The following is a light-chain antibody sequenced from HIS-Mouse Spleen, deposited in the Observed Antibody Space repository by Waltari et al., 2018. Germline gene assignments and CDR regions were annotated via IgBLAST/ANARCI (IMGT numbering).Light chain of an antibody. CDR2: EDS. J-gene: IGLJ2*01. V-gene: IGLV3-10*01. CDR3: YSTDSSGNHRV. CDR1: ALPNKY. Sequence: SYELTQPPSVSVSPGQTARITCAGDALPNKYAYWYQQKSGQAPVLVNYEDSKRPSGIPGRFSGSSSGTMATLTISGAQLEDEADYYCYSTDSSGNHRVFGGGTKLTVL.